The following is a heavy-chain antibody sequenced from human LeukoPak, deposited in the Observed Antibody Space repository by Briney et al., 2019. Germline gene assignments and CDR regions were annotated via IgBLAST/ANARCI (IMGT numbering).Heavy chain of an antibody. CDR3: ARASPGDFWSGYYGNWFDP. CDR2: IYYSGST. V-gene: IGHV4-59*01. D-gene: IGHD3-3*01. Sequence: SETLSLTCTVSGGSISSYYWSWIRQPPGKGLEWIGYIYYSGSTNYNPSLTSRGTISVDTSKNQFALKLSSVTAAETAVYYCARASPGDFWSGYYGNWFDPWGQGTLVTVSS. J-gene: IGHJ5*02. CDR1: GGSISSYY.